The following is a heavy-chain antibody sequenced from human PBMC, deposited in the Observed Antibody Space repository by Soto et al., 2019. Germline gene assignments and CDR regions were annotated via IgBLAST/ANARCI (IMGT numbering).Heavy chain of an antibody. CDR1: GGSFSCYY. CDR2: INHSGST. D-gene: IGHD2-21*01. Sequence: SETLSLTCAVYGGSFSCYYWSWIRQPPGKGLEWIGEINHSGSTNYNPSLKSRVTISVDTSKNQFSLKLSSVTAADTAVYYCARAPMVVSHRTFDYWGQGTLVTVSS. V-gene: IGHV4-34*01. CDR3: ARAPMVVSHRTFDY. J-gene: IGHJ4*02.